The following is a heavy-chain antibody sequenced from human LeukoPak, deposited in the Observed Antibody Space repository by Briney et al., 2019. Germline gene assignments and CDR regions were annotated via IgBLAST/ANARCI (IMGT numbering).Heavy chain of an antibody. J-gene: IGHJ4*02. Sequence: SETLSLTCAVSGYSISSGYHWGWIRQPPGKGLEWIGSMSHSGSTYYNPSLKSRVTISVDTSKNQFSVKLSSVTAADTAVYYCAREKGVVPAAIEFDYWGQGTLVTVSS. D-gene: IGHD2-2*01. CDR3: AREKGVVPAAIEFDY. V-gene: IGHV4-38-2*01. CDR1: GYSISSGYH. CDR2: MSHSGST.